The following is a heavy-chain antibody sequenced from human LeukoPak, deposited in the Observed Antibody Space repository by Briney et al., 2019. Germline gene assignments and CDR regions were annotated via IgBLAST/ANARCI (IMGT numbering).Heavy chain of an antibody. Sequence: GGSLRLSCEASGSTFSTCVMSWVRQAPGKGLECVSSISGSGGTTYYADSVKGRFTISRDNSKNTVYLQMSSLTVEDTAIYYCAKEKLRYYDYWGQGALVTVSS. V-gene: IGHV3-23*01. CDR1: GSTFSTCV. CDR3: AKEKLRYYDY. D-gene: IGHD3-16*01. J-gene: IGHJ4*02. CDR2: ISGSGGTT.